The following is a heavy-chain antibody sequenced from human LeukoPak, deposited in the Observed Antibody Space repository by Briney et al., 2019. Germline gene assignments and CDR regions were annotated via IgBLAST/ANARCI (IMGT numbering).Heavy chain of an antibody. CDR3: AKDRTVGASYWYFDL. J-gene: IGHJ2*01. D-gene: IGHD1-26*01. CDR2: ISGSNSYI. Sequence: GGSLRLSCAASGFTFSSYTMHWIRQAPGKGLEWVSSISGSNSYIFYADSVKGRFTISRDSSKNTLFLHMNTLRAEDTAIYYCAKDRTVGASYWYFDLWGRGTLVTVSS. V-gene: IGHV3-21*04. CDR1: GFTFSSYT.